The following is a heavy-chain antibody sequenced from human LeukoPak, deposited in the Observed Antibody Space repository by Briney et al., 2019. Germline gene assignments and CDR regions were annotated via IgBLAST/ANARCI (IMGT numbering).Heavy chain of an antibody. Sequence: GGSLRLSCAASGCTFSSYGMSWVRQAPGKGLEWVSAISGSGGSTYYADSVKGRFTISRDNSKNTLYLQMNSLRAEDTAVYYCAKQIRVNWFDPWGQGTLVTVSS. CDR2: ISGSGGST. CDR3: AKQIRVNWFDP. V-gene: IGHV3-23*01. J-gene: IGHJ5*02. CDR1: GCTFSSYG.